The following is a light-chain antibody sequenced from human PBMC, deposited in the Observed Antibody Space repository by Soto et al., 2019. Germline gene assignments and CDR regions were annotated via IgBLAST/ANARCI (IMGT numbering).Light chain of an antibody. CDR2: DVS. CDR3: CSYAGSYTWV. J-gene: IGLJ3*02. CDR1: SSDVGNYKY. V-gene: IGLV2-11*01. Sequence: QSALTQPRSVSGSPGQSVTISCTGTSSDVGNYKYVSWYQQHPGKAPKPMIYDVSKRPSGVPDRFSGSKSGNTASLTISGLQTEDEADYYCCSYAGSYTWVFGGGTKLTVL.